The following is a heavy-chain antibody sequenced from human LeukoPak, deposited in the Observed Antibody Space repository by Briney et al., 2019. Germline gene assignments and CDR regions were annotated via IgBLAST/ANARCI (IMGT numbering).Heavy chain of an antibody. V-gene: IGHV4-34*01. D-gene: IGHD2-15*01. CDR2: INHSGST. Sequence: SETLSLTCAVYGGSFSGYYWSWIRQPPGKGLEWIGEINHSGSTNYNPSLNSRVTISVDTSKNQFSPKLSSVTAADTAVYYCARVVVVVAATHIDYWGQGTLVTVSS. CDR1: GGSFSGYY. CDR3: ARVVVVVAATHIDY. J-gene: IGHJ4*02.